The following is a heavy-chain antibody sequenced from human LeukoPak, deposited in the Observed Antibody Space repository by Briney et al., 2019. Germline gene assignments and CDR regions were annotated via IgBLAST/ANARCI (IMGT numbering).Heavy chain of an antibody. CDR1: GFTFSTYS. J-gene: IGHJ4*02. Sequence: PGGSLRLSCAASGFTFSTYSMNWVRQAPGKGLAWVSYISGSGSTILYADSVKGRFTISRDNAKNSLYLQMNSLRAEDTAIYYCARVGSSVPILPDYWGQGTLVTVSS. V-gene: IGHV3-48*04. CDR3: ARVGSSVPILPDY. CDR2: ISGSGSTI. D-gene: IGHD3-22*01.